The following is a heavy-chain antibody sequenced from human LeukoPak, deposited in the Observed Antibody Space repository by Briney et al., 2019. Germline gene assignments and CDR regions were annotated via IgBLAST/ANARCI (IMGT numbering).Heavy chain of an antibody. CDR2: ISSSSSTI. D-gene: IGHD4-17*01. CDR1: GFIFTNYF. Sequence: GGSLRLSCAASGFIFTNYFMSWVRQAPGKGLEWVSYISSSSSTIYYADSVKGRFTISRDNAKNSLYLQMNSLRDEDTAVYYCARDTKRDYGDVRPDFDYWGQGTLVTVSS. V-gene: IGHV3-48*02. CDR3: ARDTKRDYGDVRPDFDY. J-gene: IGHJ4*02.